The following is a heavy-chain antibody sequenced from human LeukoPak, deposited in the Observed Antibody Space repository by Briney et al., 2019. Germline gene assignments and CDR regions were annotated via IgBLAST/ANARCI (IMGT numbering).Heavy chain of an antibody. V-gene: IGHV4-59*01. CDR3: ARVTMVRGVIIDYYYYYMDV. J-gene: IGHJ6*03. CDR1: GGSISSYY. Sequence: SETLSLTCTVSGGSISSYYWSWIRQPPGKGLEWIGYIYYSGSTNYNPSLKSRVTISVDTSKNQFSLKLSSVTAADTAVYYCARVTMVRGVIIDYYYYYMDVWGKGTTVTISS. D-gene: IGHD3-10*01. CDR2: IYYSGST.